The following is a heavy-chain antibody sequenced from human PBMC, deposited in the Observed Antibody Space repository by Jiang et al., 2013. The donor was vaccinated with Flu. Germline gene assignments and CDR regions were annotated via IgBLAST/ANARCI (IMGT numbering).Heavy chain of an antibody. V-gene: IGHV1-18*01. Sequence: WIGAYNGNTNHAQKLQGRVTMTTDTSTSTAYMELRSLRSDDTAVYYCARVNSGSYYPDYWGQGTLVTVSS. J-gene: IGHJ4*02. CDR3: ARVNSGSYYPDY. D-gene: IGHD1-26*01. CDR2: IGAYNGNT.